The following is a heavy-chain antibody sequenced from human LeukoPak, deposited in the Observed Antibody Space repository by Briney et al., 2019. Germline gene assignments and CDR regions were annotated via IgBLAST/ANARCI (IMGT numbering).Heavy chain of an antibody. CDR3: ARGHYDMDV. CDR2: INEDGSQK. V-gene: IGHV3-7*04. J-gene: IGHJ6*04. CDR1: GLTLSRHW. Sequence: PGGSLRLSCAASGLTLSRHWMSWVRQAPGKGLEWVANINEDGSQKHHVDSVKGRFSISRDNAKNSLNLQMNSLRAEDTAVYYCARGHYDMDVWGKGTPVTVSS.